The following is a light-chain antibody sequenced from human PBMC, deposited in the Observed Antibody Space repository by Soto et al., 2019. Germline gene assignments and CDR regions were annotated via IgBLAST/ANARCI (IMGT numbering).Light chain of an antibody. Sequence: PGERATLSCRASQCVSSTYLAWYQQKPGQAPRLLIYGVSNRATGIPDRFSGSWSGTDFTLTISRLESEDYAVYYCQQFCTSPITCGQGTRLEIK. CDR3: QQFCTSPIT. CDR2: GVS. J-gene: IGKJ5*01. CDR1: QCVSSTY. V-gene: IGKV3-20*01.